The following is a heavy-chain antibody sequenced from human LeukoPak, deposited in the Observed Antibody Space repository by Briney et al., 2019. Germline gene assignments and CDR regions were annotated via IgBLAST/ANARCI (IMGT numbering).Heavy chain of an antibody. CDR1: GYTFTSYG. V-gene: IGHV1-18*01. J-gene: IGHJ4*02. Sequence: SVKVTCKASGYTFTSYGISWVRQAPGQGLAWVGCISAYNGNTNYAQKLQGRVTMTTYTSTSTAYMELRSLRSDDTAVYYCARDFAVAGTGDYWGQGTLVTVSS. CDR3: ARDFAVAGTGDY. CDR2: ISAYNGNT. D-gene: IGHD6-19*01.